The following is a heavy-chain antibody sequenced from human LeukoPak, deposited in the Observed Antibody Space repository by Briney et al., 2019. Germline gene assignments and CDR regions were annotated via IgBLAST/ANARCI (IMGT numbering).Heavy chain of an antibody. CDR3: ARYLGRYYYDSSGPFGY. CDR2: SNHSGST. V-gene: IGHV4-34*01. D-gene: IGHD3-22*01. J-gene: IGHJ4*02. Sequence: ETLSLTCAVYGGSFSGYYWSWIRQPPGQGLEWMGESNHSGSTNYNPSLKSRVNISVDTSTTQFSQKLSSVTAAHTAVYYCARYLGRYYYDSSGPFGYWSQGTLVTVSS. CDR1: GGSFSGYY.